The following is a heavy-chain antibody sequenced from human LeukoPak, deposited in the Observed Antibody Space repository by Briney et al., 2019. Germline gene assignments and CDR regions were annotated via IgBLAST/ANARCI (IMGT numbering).Heavy chain of an antibody. J-gene: IGHJ6*03. CDR1: NYSISNSLY. V-gene: IGHV4-38-2*02. Sequence: SETLSLTCSGSNYSISNSLYWGWLRQPPGKGLEWIGSIYRSGSTFYNPSLKSRVTISLDTSKNQFSLKLSSVTAADTAAYFCASGTYGYYMDVWGKGTTVTVSS. CDR3: ASGTYGYYMDV. CDR2: IYRSGST. D-gene: IGHD1-14*01.